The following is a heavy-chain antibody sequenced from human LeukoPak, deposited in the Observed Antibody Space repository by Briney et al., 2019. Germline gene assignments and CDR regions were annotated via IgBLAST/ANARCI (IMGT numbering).Heavy chain of an antibody. J-gene: IGHJ4*02. Sequence: SETLSLTCAVYGGSFSGYYWSWIRQPPGKGLEWIGEINHSGSTNYNPSLKGRVTISADTSKNQFSLKLSSVTAADTAVYYCAKDYYYDSSGYYYYFDYWGQGTLVTVSS. CDR2: INHSGST. CDR3: AKDYYYDSSGYYYYFDY. D-gene: IGHD3-22*01. CDR1: GGSFSGYY. V-gene: IGHV4-34*01.